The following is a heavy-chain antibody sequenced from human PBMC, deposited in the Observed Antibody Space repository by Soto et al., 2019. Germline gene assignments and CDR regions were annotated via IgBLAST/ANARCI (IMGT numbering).Heavy chain of an antibody. V-gene: IGHV3-73*01. J-gene: IGHJ3*02. CDR1: GFTFSGSA. D-gene: IGHD2-2*01. CDR3: ARDLGGYCSSTSCLDAFDI. Sequence: GGSLRLSCAASGFTFSGSAMHWVRQVSGKGLEWVGRIRSKANSYATAYAASVKGRFTISRDDSKNTAYLQMNSLKTEDTAVYYCARDLGGYCSSTSCLDAFDIWGQGTMVTVSS. CDR2: IRSKANSYAT.